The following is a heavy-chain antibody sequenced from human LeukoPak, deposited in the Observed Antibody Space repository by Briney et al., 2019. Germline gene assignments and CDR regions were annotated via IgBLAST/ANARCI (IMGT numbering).Heavy chain of an antibody. CDR1: GFTFSSYS. D-gene: IGHD2-2*01. J-gene: IGHJ5*02. V-gene: IGHV3-21*01. Sequence: GGSLRLSCAASGFTFSSYSMNWVRQAPGKGLEWVSSISSSISYIYYADSVKGRFTISRKNAKNSLYLQMNSLRAEDTAVYYCARDVPAAPFDPWGQGTLVTVSS. CDR3: ARDVPAAPFDP. CDR2: ISSSISYI.